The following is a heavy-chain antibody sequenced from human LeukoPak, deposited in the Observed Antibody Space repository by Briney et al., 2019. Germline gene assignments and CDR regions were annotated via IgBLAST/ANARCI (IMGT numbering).Heavy chain of an antibody. D-gene: IGHD3-10*01. J-gene: IGHJ5*02. Sequence: GGSLEISCQGSGSSFTSYWIGWVRQMPGKGLEWMGIIYPGDSDTRYSPSFQGQVTISADKSISTAYLQWSSLKASDTAMYYCARMNGSGSYPNWFDPWGQGTLVTVSS. CDR1: GSSFTSYW. CDR2: IYPGDSDT. V-gene: IGHV5-51*01. CDR3: ARMNGSGSYPNWFDP.